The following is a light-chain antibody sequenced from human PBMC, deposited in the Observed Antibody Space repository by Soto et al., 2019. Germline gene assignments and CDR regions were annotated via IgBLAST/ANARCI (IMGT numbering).Light chain of an antibody. Sequence: EVMLTQSPATLSLSPGERATLSCRASQSVSSYLAWFQQKPGQAPRLLIYVASNRANGIPYRFSGIGSGTDFTLTISRLEPEDFAVYYCQQYGSSGTFGQGTKVDIK. CDR1: QSVSSY. CDR3: QQYGSSGT. CDR2: VAS. J-gene: IGKJ1*01. V-gene: IGKV3-20*01.